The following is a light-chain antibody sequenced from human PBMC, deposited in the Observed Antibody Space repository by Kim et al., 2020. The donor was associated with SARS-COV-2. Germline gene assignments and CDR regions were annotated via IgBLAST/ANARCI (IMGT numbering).Light chain of an antibody. Sequence: PDGTVTLSHASSTGAVSSSDYSNWFRQKPGQAPRALVYATRNKHAWTPARFSGSLLGDKAALTLSGVQPEDEAVYYCLLYYGSARVSGGGTQLTVL. CDR3: LLYYGSARV. V-gene: IGLV7-43*01. CDR1: TGAVSSSDY. CDR2: ATR. J-gene: IGLJ3*02.